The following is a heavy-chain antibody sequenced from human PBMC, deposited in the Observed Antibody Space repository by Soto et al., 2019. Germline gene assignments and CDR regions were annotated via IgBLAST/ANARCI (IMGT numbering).Heavy chain of an antibody. CDR1: ELNSISYS. J-gene: IGHJ3*02. CDR2: ISSNRSTI. CDR3: ACWVGYCSGSTFSDAFDI. Sequence: HCNTVAELNSISYSMRCVSKEPGKGLEWVSYISSNRSTIDYADSVKGRFTISRDNAKNTLYLQMNSLRAEDTAVYYCACWVGYCSGSTFSDAFDIWGQGTMVTVSS. D-gene: IGHD2-15*01. V-gene: IGHV3-48*04.